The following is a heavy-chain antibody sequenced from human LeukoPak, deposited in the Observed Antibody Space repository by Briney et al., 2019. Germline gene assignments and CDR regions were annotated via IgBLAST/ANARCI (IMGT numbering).Heavy chain of an antibody. J-gene: IGHJ4*02. D-gene: IGHD4-17*01. CDR2: INPNRGGT. V-gene: IGHV1-2*02. CDR3: ARGPDYGDYIGY. CDR1: GYTFTGYY. Sequence: ASVKVSCKASGYTFTGYYMHWVRQAPGQGLEWMGWINPNRGGTNYAQKFQGRVTMTRDTSISTAYMELSRLRSDDTAVYYCARGPDYGDYIGYWGQGTLVTVSS.